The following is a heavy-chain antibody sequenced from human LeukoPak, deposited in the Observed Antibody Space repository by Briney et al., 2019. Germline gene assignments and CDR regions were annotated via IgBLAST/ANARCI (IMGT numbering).Heavy chain of an antibody. CDR2: IDPSDSYT. J-gene: IGHJ4*02. Sequence: GESLKISCKGSGYSFTYYWIGWVRQMPGKGLEWMGRIDPSDSYTNYSPSFQGHVTISTDKSISTAYLQWNSLKASDTAMYYCARHGRYTAIEYFDYWGQGTLVTVSS. CDR3: ARHGRYTAIEYFDY. CDR1: GYSFTYYW. V-gene: IGHV5-10-1*01. D-gene: IGHD5-18*01.